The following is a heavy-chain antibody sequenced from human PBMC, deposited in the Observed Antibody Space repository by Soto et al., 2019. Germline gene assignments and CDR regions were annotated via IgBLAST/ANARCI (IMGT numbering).Heavy chain of an antibody. J-gene: IGHJ4*02. V-gene: IGHV1-58*02. CDR2: IVVGSGNT. CDR1: GFTFTSSA. Sequence: GASVKVSCKASGFTFTSSAMQWVRQARGQRLEWIGWIVVGSGNTNYAQKFQGRVTITRDMSTSTAYMELSSLRSEDTAVYYCAASRFEWLEFAYWGQGTLVTVSS. CDR3: AASRFEWLEFAY. D-gene: IGHD6-19*01.